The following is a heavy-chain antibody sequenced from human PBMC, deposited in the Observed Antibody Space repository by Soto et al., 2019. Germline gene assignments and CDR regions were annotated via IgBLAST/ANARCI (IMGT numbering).Heavy chain of an antibody. CDR3: ARAALTTVTTRYFLH. Sequence: QVQLVQSGAEVKKPGASVKVSCKASGYTFTSYGISWVRQAPGQGLEWMGWISAYTGNTNYAQKLQGRVPMTTDTSTSTAYMELRSLRSDDTAVYYCARAALTTVTTRYFLHWGQGTLITVSS. V-gene: IGHV1-18*01. J-gene: IGHJ1*01. CDR2: ISAYTGNT. D-gene: IGHD4-17*01. CDR1: GYTFTSYG.